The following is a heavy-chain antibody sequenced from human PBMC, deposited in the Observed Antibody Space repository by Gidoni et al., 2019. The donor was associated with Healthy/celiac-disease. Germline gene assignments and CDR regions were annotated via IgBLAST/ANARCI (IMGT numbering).Heavy chain of an antibody. CDR3: ARGRWLQLDY. CDR2: IYTSGST. V-gene: IGHV4-61*02. Sequence: QVQLQESGPGLVKPSQTLSLTCTVSGGSISSGSYYWSWIRQPAGKGLERIGRIYTSGSTNYNPSLKSRVTISVDTSKNQFSLKLSSVTAADTAVYYCARGRWLQLDYWGQGTLVTVSS. CDR1: GGSISSGSYY. D-gene: IGHD5-12*01. J-gene: IGHJ4*02.